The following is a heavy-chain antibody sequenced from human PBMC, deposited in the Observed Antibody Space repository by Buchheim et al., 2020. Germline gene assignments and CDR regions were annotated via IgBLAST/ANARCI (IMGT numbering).Heavy chain of an antibody. CDR2: INHSGST. V-gene: IGHV4-34*01. Sequence: QVQLQQWGAGLLKPSETLSLTCAVYGGSFSGYYWSWIRQPPGKGLERIGEINHSGSTNYNPSLKSRVTISVDTSKNQFSLKLSSVTAADTAVYYCARGYYGDLIHIFDYWGQGTL. J-gene: IGHJ4*02. CDR3: ARGYYGDLIHIFDY. CDR1: GGSFSGYY. D-gene: IGHD4-17*01.